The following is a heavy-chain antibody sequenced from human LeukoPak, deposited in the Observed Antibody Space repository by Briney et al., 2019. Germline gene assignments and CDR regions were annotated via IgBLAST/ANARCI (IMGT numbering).Heavy chain of an antibody. CDR3: ARRPSLLTPFDY. Sequence: PSETLSLTCTVSGGSISTYYWSWIRQPPGKGLEWIGNIYTSGSTNYNPSLKSRVTVSVDTSKNQFSLKLTSMTAADTAVYYCARRPSLLTPFDYWGQGSLVTVSS. CDR2: IYTSGST. V-gene: IGHV4-4*09. CDR1: GGSISTYY. J-gene: IGHJ4*02. D-gene: IGHD3-9*01.